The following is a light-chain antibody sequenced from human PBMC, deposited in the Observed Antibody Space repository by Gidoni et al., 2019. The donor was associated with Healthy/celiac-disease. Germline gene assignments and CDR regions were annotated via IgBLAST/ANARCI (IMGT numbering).Light chain of an antibody. V-gene: IGKV1-5*03. CDR2: KAS. CDR3: QQYNSYSPT. Sequence: DIQMTQSPSTLSASVGDRVTIPCRASQSISSWLAWYQQKPGKAPKLLIYKASSLESGVPSMFSGSGSGTEFTLTISSLQPDDFATYYGQQYNSYSPTFGQGTKLEIK. CDR1: QSISSW. J-gene: IGKJ2*01.